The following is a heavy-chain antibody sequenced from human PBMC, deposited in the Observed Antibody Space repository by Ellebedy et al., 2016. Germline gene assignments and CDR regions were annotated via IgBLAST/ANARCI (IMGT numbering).Heavy chain of an antibody. D-gene: IGHD2-15*01. CDR3: AKGSGGSCYSGSTY. J-gene: IGHJ4*02. CDR1: GFTFSSYA. V-gene: IGHV3-23*01. CDR2: ISGSDGST. Sequence: GGSLRLXXAASGFTFSSYAMSWVRQAPGKGLEWVSVISGSDGSTYYADSVKGRFTISRDNSKNTLYLQMNSLRAEDTAAYYCAKGSGGSCYSGSTYWGQGTLVTVSS.